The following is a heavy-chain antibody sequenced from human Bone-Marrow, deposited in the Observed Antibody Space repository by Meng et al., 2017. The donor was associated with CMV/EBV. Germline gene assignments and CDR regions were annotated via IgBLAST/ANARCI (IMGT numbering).Heavy chain of an antibody. CDR1: GDSISSSSYY. J-gene: IGHJ4*02. Sequence: SETLSLTCTVSGDSISSSSYYWGWIRQPPGKGLEWIGSIYYSGSTYYNPSLKSRVTISVDTSKNQFSLKLSSVTAADTAVYYCAKGRGRYSSSWYLFAYWGQGQLVNVSS. V-gene: IGHV4-39*07. CDR3: AKGRGRYSSSWYLFAY. CDR2: IYYSGST. D-gene: IGHD6-13*01.